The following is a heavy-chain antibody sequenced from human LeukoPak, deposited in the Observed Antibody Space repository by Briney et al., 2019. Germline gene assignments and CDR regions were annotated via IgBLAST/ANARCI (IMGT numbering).Heavy chain of an antibody. J-gene: IGHJ5*02. Sequence: GGSLRLSCAASGFTFDDYGMSWVRQAPGKGLEWVSGINWSGGSTGYADSVKGRFTISRDNAKNSLHLQMNSLRAEDTALYHCARGREGRYCSSTSCSLNWFDPWGQGTLVTVSS. D-gene: IGHD2-2*01. V-gene: IGHV3-20*01. CDR1: GFTFDDYG. CDR3: ARGREGRYCSSTSCSLNWFDP. CDR2: INWSGGST.